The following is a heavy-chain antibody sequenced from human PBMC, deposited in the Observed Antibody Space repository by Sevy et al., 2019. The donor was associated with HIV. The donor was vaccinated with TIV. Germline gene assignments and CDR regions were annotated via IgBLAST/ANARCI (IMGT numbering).Heavy chain of an antibody. CDR2: IGYDGSNK. Sequence: GGSLRLSCAASGFTPSTYGMHWVRQAPGKGLEWVAVIGYDGSNKYYADSVKGRFTISRANSKNTLFLQMDSLRAEDTAVYYCARDPRMYGDYLLAYFDSWGQGTLVTVSS. J-gene: IGHJ4*02. CDR1: GFTPSTYG. V-gene: IGHV3-33*01. CDR3: ARDPRMYGDYLLAYFDS. D-gene: IGHD2-8*01.